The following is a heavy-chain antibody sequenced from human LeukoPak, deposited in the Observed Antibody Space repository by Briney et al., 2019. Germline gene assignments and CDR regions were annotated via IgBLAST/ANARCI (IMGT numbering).Heavy chain of an antibody. J-gene: IGHJ4*02. Sequence: PGRSLRLSCAASGFTFSNYGMHWVRQAPGKGLEWVAVISYDGSNKYYADSVKGRFTISRDNSKNTLYLQMNSLRAEDTAVYYCAKDLRQRWLQFLPEDYWGQGTLVTVSS. CDR2: ISYDGSNK. D-gene: IGHD5-24*01. CDR3: AKDLRQRWLQFLPEDY. CDR1: GFTFSNYG. V-gene: IGHV3-30*18.